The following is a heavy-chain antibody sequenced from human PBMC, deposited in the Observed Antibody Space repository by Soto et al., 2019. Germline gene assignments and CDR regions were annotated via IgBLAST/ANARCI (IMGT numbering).Heavy chain of an antibody. D-gene: IGHD2-21*02. J-gene: IGHJ6*02. CDR3: AKETRSRAVTATRVNGMDV. Sequence: QVQLVESGGGVVQPGRSLRLSCAPSGFSFSDFGMHWVRQAPGKGLEWVAAISHDGSNQYYGDSVKGRFSISRDHSNNTLHMQMNNLQVEASAIYFCAKETRSRAVTATRVNGMDVWGQGPTATVSS. CDR2: ISHDGSNQ. V-gene: IGHV3-30*18. CDR1: GFSFSDFG.